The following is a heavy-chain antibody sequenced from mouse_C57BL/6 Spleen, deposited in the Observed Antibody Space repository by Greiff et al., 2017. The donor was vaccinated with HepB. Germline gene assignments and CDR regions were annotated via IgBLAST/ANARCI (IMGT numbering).Heavy chain of an antibody. Sequence: EVKLMESGGGLVQPGGSLKLSCAASGFTFSDYYMYWVRQTPEKRLEWVAYISNGGGSTYYPDTVKGRFTISRDNAKNTLYLQMSRLKSEDTAMYYCARRGDYDSYYYAMDYWGQGTSVTVSS. V-gene: IGHV5-12*01. J-gene: IGHJ4*01. CDR2: ISNGGGST. CDR3: ARRGDYDSYYYAMDY. CDR1: GFTFSDYY. D-gene: IGHD2-4*01.